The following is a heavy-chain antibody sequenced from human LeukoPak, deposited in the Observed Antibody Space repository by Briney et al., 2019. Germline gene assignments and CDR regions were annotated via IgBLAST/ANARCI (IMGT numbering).Heavy chain of an antibody. J-gene: IGHJ4*02. CDR2: IYYSGST. CDR1: GGSISSYY. V-gene: IGHV4-59*01. Sequence: SETLSITCTVSGGSISSYYWSWIRQPPGKGLEWIGYIYYSGSTNYNPSLKSRVTISVDTSKNQFSLKLSSVTAADTAVYYCARAEGQTFDYWGQGTLVTVSS. CDR3: ARAEGQTFDY.